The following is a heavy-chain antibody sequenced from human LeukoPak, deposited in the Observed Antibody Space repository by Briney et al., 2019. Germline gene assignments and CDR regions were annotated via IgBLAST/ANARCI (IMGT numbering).Heavy chain of an antibody. D-gene: IGHD2-21*01. Sequence: SETLSLTCTVSGGSISSHYWSWIRQPPGKGLEWIGYIYYSGSTNYNPSLKSRVTISVDTSKNQFSLKLSSVTAADTAVYYCARERGGGDTNWFDPWGQGTLVTVSS. V-gene: IGHV4-59*11. J-gene: IGHJ5*02. CDR1: GGSISSHY. CDR2: IYYSGST. CDR3: ARERGGGDTNWFDP.